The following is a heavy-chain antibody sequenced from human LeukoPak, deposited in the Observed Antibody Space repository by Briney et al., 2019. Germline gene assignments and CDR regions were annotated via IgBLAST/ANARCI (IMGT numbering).Heavy chain of an antibody. D-gene: IGHD3-22*01. CDR2: INPNSGGT. CDR1: GHTFTGYY. CDR3: ARIGYYYDSSGYYYDPDFDY. V-gene: IGHV1-2*02. Sequence: ASVKVSCKASGHTFTGYYMHWVRQAPGQGLEWMGWINPNSGGTNYAQKFQGRVTMTRDTSISTAYMELSRLRSDDTAVYYCARIGYYYDSSGYYYDPDFDYWGQGTLVTVSS. J-gene: IGHJ4*02.